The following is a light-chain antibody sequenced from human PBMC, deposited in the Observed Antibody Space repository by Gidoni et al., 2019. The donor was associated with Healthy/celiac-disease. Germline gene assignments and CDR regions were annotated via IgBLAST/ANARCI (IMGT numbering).Light chain of an antibody. CDR2: EVS. CDR1: SRDVGGYNY. CDR3: SSYTSSSIPYV. V-gene: IGLV2-14*01. J-gene: IGLJ1*01. Sequence: LTQPASVSGSPGQSITIACTGTSRDVGGYNYVSRYQQHPGKAPKLMIYEVSNRPSGVSNRFSGSKSGNTASLTIAGLQAEDEADYYCSSYTSSSIPYVFGTGTKVTVL.